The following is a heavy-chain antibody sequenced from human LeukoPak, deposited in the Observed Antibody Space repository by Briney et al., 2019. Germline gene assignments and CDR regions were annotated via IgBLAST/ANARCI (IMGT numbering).Heavy chain of an antibody. Sequence: GGSLRLSCAASGFTISSYGMSWVRQAPGKGLEWVSSISGSGDSTYYADSVKGRFTISRDNSKNTLYLQMNSLRAEDTAVYYCAKHTYYYGSGSYPDFDYWGQGTLVTVSS. J-gene: IGHJ4*02. CDR3: AKHTYYYGSGSYPDFDY. V-gene: IGHV3-23*01. D-gene: IGHD3-10*01. CDR2: ISGSGDST. CDR1: GFTISSYG.